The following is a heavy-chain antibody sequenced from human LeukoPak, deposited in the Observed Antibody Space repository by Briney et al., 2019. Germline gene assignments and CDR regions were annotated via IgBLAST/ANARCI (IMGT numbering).Heavy chain of an antibody. V-gene: IGHV3-9*01. Sequence: GRSLRLSCAASGFTFDDYAMHWVRHAPGKGMEWVSGISWNSGSIVYADSVKGRFTISRDNANNSLYLQMNSLRAEDTALYYCAKGLFLRLGELSLYHDAFDIWGQGTMVTVS. J-gene: IGHJ3*02. CDR1: GFTFDDYA. D-gene: IGHD3-16*02. CDR2: ISWNSGSI. CDR3: AKGLFLRLGELSLYHDAFDI.